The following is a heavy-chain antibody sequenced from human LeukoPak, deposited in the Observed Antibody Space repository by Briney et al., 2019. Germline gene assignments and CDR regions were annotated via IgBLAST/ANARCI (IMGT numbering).Heavy chain of an antibody. Sequence: ASVKVSCKASGYTFTSCYMHSVRQAPGQGLEWMGIINPSGGSTSYAQKFQGRVTMTRDTSTSTVYMELSSLRSEDTAVYYCARDPKDCSGGSCYSSFYYYYGMDVWGQGTTVTVSS. J-gene: IGHJ6*02. CDR3: ARDPKDCSGGSCYSSFYYYYGMDV. CDR2: INPSGGST. D-gene: IGHD2-15*01. CDR1: GYTFTSCY. V-gene: IGHV1-46*01.